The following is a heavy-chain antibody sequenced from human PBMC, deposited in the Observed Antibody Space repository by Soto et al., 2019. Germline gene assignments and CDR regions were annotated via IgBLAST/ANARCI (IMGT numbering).Heavy chain of an antibody. CDR1: GFTFSSYA. D-gene: IGHD3-10*01. V-gene: IGHV3-23*01. CDR2: ISGSGGST. J-gene: IGHJ6*03. CDR3: AKDYYGSGSYYPRYYYYYMDV. Sequence: GGSLRLSCAASGFTFSSYAMSWVRQAPGKGLEWVSAISGSGGSTYYADSVKGRFTISRDNSKNTLYLQMNSLRAEDTAVYYCAKDYYGSGSYYPRYYYYYMDVWGKGTTVTVSS.